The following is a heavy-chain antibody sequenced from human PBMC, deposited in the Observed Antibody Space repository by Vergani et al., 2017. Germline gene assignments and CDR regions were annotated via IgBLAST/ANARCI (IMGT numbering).Heavy chain of an antibody. J-gene: IGHJ5*02. CDR3: ARGPNSSGWYGVGWFDP. V-gene: IGHV1-58*01. CDR1: GFTFTSSA. D-gene: IGHD6-19*01. CDR2: IVVGSGNT. Sequence: QMQLVQSGPEVKKPGTSVKVSCKASGFTFTSSAVQWVRQARGQRLEWIGWIVVGSGNTNYAQKFQGWVTMTRDTSISTAYMELSRLRSDDTAVYYCARGPNSSGWYGVGWFDPWGQGTLVTVSS.